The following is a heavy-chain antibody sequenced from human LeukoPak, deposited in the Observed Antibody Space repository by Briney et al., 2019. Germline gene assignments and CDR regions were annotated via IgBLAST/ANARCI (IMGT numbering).Heavy chain of an antibody. CDR1: GYTFTSYA. D-gene: IGHD1-20*01. Sequence: ASVKVSCKASGYTFTSYAMHWVRQAPGQGLEWMGWISAYNGNTNYAQKLQGRVTMTTDTSTSTAYMELRSLRSDDTAVYYCATMNLNWNDDYWGQGTLVTVSS. J-gene: IGHJ4*02. V-gene: IGHV1-18*01. CDR2: ISAYNGNT. CDR3: ATMNLNWNDDY.